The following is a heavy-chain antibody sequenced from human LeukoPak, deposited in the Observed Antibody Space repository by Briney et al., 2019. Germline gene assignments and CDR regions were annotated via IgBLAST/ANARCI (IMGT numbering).Heavy chain of an antibody. V-gene: IGHV4-38-2*02. CDR3: ATLVSTRYYFDY. J-gene: IGHJ4*02. CDR1: GFTFGDYA. CDR2: IYHSGIT. D-gene: IGHD5/OR15-5a*01. Sequence: PGGSLRLSCTASGFTFGDYAMSWIRQPPGKGLEWIGNIYHSGITYYNHFNSSLKSRVTISIDTSKNQFSLRLTSVTAADTAVYFCATLVSTRYYFDYWGQGTLVTVSS.